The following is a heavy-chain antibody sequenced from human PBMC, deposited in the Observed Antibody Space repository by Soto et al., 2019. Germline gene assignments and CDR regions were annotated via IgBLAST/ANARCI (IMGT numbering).Heavy chain of an antibody. CDR1: GFSLSTFG. J-gene: IGHJ4*02. Sequence: GRALSLSCAPCGFSLSTFGMPLVLQAPGKGLEWVAVIWYDGSNKYYADSVKGRFTISRDNSKNTLYLQMNSLRAEDTAVYYCARDGYCSGGSCYSVPVFDYWGQGTLVTVSS. CDR3: ARDGYCSGGSCYSVPVFDY. V-gene: IGHV3-33*01. D-gene: IGHD2-15*01. CDR2: IWYDGSNK.